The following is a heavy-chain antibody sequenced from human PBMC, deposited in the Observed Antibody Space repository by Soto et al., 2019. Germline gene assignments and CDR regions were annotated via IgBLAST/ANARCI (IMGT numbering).Heavy chain of an antibody. CDR1: GGTFSSYA. V-gene: IGHV1-69*01. Sequence: QVQLVQSGAEVKKPGSSVKGSCKASGGTFSSYAISWVRQAPGQGLEWMGGIIPIFGTANYAQKFQGRVTITADESTSTAYMELSSLRSEDTAVYYCARTDYSNRYRPPYYYYGMDVWGQGTTVTVSS. D-gene: IGHD4-4*01. CDR2: IIPIFGTA. CDR3: ARTDYSNRYRPPYYYYGMDV. J-gene: IGHJ6*02.